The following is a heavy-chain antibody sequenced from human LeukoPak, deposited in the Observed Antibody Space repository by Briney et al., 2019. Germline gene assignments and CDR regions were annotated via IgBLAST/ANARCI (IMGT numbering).Heavy chain of an antibody. V-gene: IGHV4-59*01. CDR1: GGSISSYY. J-gene: IGHJ3*02. D-gene: IGHD3-10*01. CDR3: ARGDYYGSGSYYNDHDAFDI. CDR2: IYYSGST. Sequence: SETLSLTCTVSGGSISSYYWSWIRQPPGKGLEWIGYIYYSGSTNYNPSLKSRVTISVDTSKNQFSLKLSSVTAADTAVYYCARGDYYGSGSYYNDHDAFDIWGQGTMVTVSS.